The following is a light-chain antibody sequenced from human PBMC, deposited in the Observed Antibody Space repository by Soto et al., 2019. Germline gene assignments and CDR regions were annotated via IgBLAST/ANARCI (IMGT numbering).Light chain of an antibody. CDR1: TSDVGGYDY. CDR2: EVS. Sequence: QSALTQPPSASGSPGQSVTISCTGTTSDVGGYDYVSWYQQHPGKAPKLMIYEVSKRPSGVPDRFSGSKSGSTASLTVSGLQAEDEADYYCSSYAGSNNLVVFGGGTKLTFL. CDR3: SSYAGSNNLVV. J-gene: IGLJ2*01. V-gene: IGLV2-8*01.